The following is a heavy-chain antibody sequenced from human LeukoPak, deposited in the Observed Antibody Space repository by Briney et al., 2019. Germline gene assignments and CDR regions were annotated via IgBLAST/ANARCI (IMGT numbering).Heavy chain of an antibody. CDR3: ARVYYSNYFAPPYGMDV. V-gene: IGHV3-30-3*01. Sequence: GGSLRLSCAASGFTFSSYAMHWVRQAPGKGLEWVAVISYDGSNKYYADSVKGRFTISRDNSKNTLYLQMNSLRAEDTAVYYCARVYYSNYFAPPYGMDVWGQGTTVTVSS. D-gene: IGHD4-11*01. CDR2: ISYDGSNK. J-gene: IGHJ6*02. CDR1: GFTFSSYA.